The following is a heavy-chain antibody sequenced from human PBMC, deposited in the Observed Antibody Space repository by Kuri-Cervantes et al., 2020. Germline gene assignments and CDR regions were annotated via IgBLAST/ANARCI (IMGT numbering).Heavy chain of an antibody. CDR1: GFTFSSYG. J-gene: IGHJ4*02. Sequence: GGSLRLSCAASGFTFSSYGMHWVRQAPGKGLEWVAVIWYDGSNKYYADSVKGRFTISRDNSKNTLYLQTNSLRAEDTAVYYCARFYGDYVKPKIDYWGQGTLVTVSS. CDR2: IWYDGSNK. V-gene: IGHV3-33*01. CDR3: ARFYGDYVKPKIDY. D-gene: IGHD4-17*01.